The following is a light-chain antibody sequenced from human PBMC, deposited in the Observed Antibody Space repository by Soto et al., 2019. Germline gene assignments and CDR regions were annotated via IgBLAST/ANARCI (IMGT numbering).Light chain of an antibody. CDR2: GAS. Sequence: EIVMTQSPATLSVSPGERATLSCRASQSVSSTLAWYQQKPGQAPRLLIYGASTRATGIPARFSGSGSGAEFTLTISSLQSVDFAVYYCQQYSNWLRTFGQGTKVEMK. CDR3: QQYSNWLRT. J-gene: IGKJ1*01. V-gene: IGKV3-15*01. CDR1: QSVSST.